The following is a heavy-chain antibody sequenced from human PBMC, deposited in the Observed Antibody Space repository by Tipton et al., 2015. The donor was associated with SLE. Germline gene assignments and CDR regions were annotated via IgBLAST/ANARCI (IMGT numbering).Heavy chain of an antibody. CDR1: GGSISSGDYY. Sequence: LRLSCTVSGGSISSGDYYWSWIRQPPGKGLEWIGYIYYSGSTYYNPSLKSRVTISVDTSKNQFSLKLSSVTAADTAVYYCASISDFWSGYYPLGYYYYYMDVWGKGTTVTVSS. CDR3: ASISDFWSGYYPLGYYYYYMDV. D-gene: IGHD3-3*01. J-gene: IGHJ6*03. V-gene: IGHV4-30-4*01. CDR2: IYYSGST.